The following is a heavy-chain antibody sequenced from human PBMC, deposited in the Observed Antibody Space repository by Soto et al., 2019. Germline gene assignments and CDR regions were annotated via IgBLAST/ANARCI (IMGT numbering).Heavy chain of an antibody. D-gene: IGHD2-21*02. J-gene: IGHJ3*02. CDR2: IIPIFGTA. V-gene: IGHV1-69*13. CDR1: GGTFSSYA. CDR3: ARESTGYCGGDCYPTNAFDI. Sequence: GASVKVSCKASGGTFSSYAISWVRQAPGQGLEWMGGIIPIFGTANYAQKFQGRVTITADESTSTAYMELSSLRSEDTAVYYCARESTGYCGGDCYPTNAFDIWGQGTMVTVSS.